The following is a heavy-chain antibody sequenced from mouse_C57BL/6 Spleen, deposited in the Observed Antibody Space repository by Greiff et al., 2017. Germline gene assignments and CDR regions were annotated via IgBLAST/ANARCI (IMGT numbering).Heavy chain of an antibody. CDR2: INPNNGTT. Sequence: VQLQQSGPELVKPGASVRISCKASGYSFTDYNMNWVKQSNGQSLEWIGVINPNNGTTSYNQKFKGKATLTVDQSASTACMQLNSLTSEDSAVYDCARGITTVVDNVDYWGQGTTLTVSS. J-gene: IGHJ2*01. CDR1: GYSFTDYN. V-gene: IGHV1-39*01. D-gene: IGHD1-1*01. CDR3: ARGITTVVDNVDY.